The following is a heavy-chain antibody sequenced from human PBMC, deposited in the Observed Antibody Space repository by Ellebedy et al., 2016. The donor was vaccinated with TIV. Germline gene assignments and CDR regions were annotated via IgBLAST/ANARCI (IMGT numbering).Heavy chain of an antibody. CDR3: AIYSSYNGWFDP. CDR2: INHSGST. V-gene: IGHV4-34*01. J-gene: IGHJ5*02. Sequence: SETLSLTCAVYGGSFSGYYWSWIRQPPGKGLEWIGEINHSGSTNYNPSLKSRVTISVDTSKNQFSLKLSSVTAADTAVYYCAIYSSYNGWFDPWGQGTLVTVSS. CDR1: GGSFSGYY. D-gene: IGHD6-6*01.